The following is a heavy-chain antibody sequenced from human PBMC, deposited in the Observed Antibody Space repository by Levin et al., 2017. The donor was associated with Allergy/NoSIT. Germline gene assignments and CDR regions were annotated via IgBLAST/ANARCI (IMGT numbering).Heavy chain of an antibody. Sequence: ASVKVSCKASGYTFTTYYMHWVRQAPGQGLEWMGIINPSGGGTSYAQRFQGRVTMTRDTSTSTVYMELSRLRSEDTGVYYCARGRTTIWFGGYLDPWGQGTLVTVSS. CDR2: INPSGGGT. D-gene: IGHD3-10*01. CDR3: ARGRTTIWFGGYLDP. CDR1: GYTFTTYY. J-gene: IGHJ5*02. V-gene: IGHV1-46*01.